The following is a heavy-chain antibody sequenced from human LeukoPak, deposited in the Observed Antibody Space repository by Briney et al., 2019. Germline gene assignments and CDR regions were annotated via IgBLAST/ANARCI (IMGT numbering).Heavy chain of an antibody. CDR3: ARVGSPGYPIEY. D-gene: IGHD3-16*02. Sequence: PSETLSLTCAVYGGSFSGYYWSWIRQPPGKGLEWIGEINHSGSTNYNPSLKSRVTISVDTSKNQFSLKLSSVTAADTAVYYCARVGSPGYPIEYWGQGTLVPVSS. J-gene: IGHJ4*02. V-gene: IGHV4-34*01. CDR1: GGSFSGYY. CDR2: INHSGST.